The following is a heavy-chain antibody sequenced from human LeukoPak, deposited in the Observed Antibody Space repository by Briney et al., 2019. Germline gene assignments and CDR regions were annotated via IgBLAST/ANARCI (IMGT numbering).Heavy chain of an antibody. J-gene: IGHJ4*02. CDR2: ISCSGGRT. CDR3: ANNVDPGYY. D-gene: IGHD5-18*01. Sequence: LXCVSAISCSGGRTYYADSVKGRFTISRDNSKNTLYLQMNSLRAEDTAVYYCANNVDPGYYWGQGTLVTVSS. V-gene: IGHV3-23*01.